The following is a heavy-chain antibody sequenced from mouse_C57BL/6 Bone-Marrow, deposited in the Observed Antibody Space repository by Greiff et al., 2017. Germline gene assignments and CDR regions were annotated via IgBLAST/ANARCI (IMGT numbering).Heavy chain of an antibody. Sequence: VQLQQSGAELVRPGASVKLSCKASGYTFTSYCISWVKQRTGQGLEWIGEIYPRSGSTYYNEKFKGKATLTADKSSSTAYMELRSLTSEDSAVYFCARGPVVATEAWFAYWGQGTLVTVSA. V-gene: IGHV1-81*01. CDR3: ARGPVVATEAWFAY. CDR1: GYTFTSYC. CDR2: IYPRSGST. D-gene: IGHD1-1*02. J-gene: IGHJ3*01.